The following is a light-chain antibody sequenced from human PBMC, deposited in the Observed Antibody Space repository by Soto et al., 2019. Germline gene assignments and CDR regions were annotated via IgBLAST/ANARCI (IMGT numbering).Light chain of an antibody. J-gene: IGKJ1*01. CDR2: GAS. CDR3: QESYSSPLWT. CDR1: RTITTY. V-gene: IGKV1-39*01. Sequence: IQLTQSPSSLSASVGDRVSLTCRASRTITTYLNWYQQIPGKAPKLLIYGASTLQRGVPSRFSGSGSGTNFTLSINTLHPADFAPYWCQESYSSPLWTFGQGTKVEMK.